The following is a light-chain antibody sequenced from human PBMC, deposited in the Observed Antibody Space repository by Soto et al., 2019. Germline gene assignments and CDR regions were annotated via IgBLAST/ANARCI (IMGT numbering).Light chain of an antibody. CDR3: LQDINYPWT. CDR1: QTISVS. CDR2: AAS. J-gene: IGKJ1*01. V-gene: IGKV1-6*01. Sequence: IQMTQSPSTLSASVGDTVTIPCRASQTISVSLAWYQQKPGKAPKLLIYAASSLRSGVPPRFSGSGSGTDFTLAISSLQPEDSATYYCLQDINYPWTFGQGTKVDIK.